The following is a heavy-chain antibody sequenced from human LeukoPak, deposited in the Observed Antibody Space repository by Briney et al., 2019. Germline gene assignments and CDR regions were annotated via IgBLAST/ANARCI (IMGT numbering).Heavy chain of an antibody. V-gene: IGHV3-30*04. Sequence: PGRSLRLSCAASGFTFSSYAMHWVRQAPGKGLEWVAVISYDGSNKYYADSVKGRFTISRDNSKNTLYLQMNSLRAEDTAVYYCAKDDAWVAAAGKLDYWGQGTLVTVSS. D-gene: IGHD6-13*01. CDR2: ISYDGSNK. CDR3: AKDDAWVAAAGKLDY. J-gene: IGHJ4*02. CDR1: GFTFSSYA.